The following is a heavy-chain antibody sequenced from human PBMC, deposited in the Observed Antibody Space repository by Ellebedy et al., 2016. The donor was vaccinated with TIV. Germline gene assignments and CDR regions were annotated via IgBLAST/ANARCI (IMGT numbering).Heavy chain of an antibody. D-gene: IGHD3-9*01. CDR2: IFHSGTT. V-gene: IGHV4-39*01. CDR3: ARHLRYSDWRILDL. CDR1: RVSITDPTYY. Sequence: MPSETLSLTCTVSRVSITDPTYYWAWLRQPPGKGLDWLGTIFHSGTTYKSPAHSSRGSMSVDTSRNQFSLDLKSVTAAATAVYYCARHLRYSDWRILDLWGPGILVAVSS. J-gene: IGHJ5*02.